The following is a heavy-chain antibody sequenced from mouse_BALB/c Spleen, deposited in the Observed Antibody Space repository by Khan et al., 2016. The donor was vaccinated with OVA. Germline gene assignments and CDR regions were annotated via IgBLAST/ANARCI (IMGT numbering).Heavy chain of an antibody. Sequence: VQLKQSGTMLARPGASVKMSCKASGYSFTSYLIHWVKQRPGPGLEWIGDIYPGNSDTSYNQKFKDKAKLTAGTSASTAYMELSSLTNEDSAVYYCTRGGYSSFAYWGQGTLVTVSA. CDR2: IYPGNSDT. CDR1: GYSFTSYL. J-gene: IGHJ3*01. CDR3: TRGGYSSFAY. V-gene: IGHV1-5*01. D-gene: IGHD1-3*01.